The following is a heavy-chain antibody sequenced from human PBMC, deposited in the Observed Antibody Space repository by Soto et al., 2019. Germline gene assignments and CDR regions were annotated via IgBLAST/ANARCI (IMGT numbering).Heavy chain of an antibody. J-gene: IGHJ3*02. CDR2: IYYSGST. CDR1: GGSISSYY. CDR3: ARFNPDGAFDI. V-gene: IGHV4-59*08. Sequence: QVQLQESGPGLVKPSETLSLTCTVSGGSISSYYWSWIRQPPGKGLEWIGYIYYSGSTNDNPSLKSRVTISVDTSKNQVSLKLSSVTAADTAVYYCARFNPDGAFDIWGQGTMVTVSS.